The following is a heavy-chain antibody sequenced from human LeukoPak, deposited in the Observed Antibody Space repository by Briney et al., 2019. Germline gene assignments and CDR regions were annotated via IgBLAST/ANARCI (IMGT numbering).Heavy chain of an antibody. D-gene: IGHD3-10*01. V-gene: IGHV4-59*12. CDR2: IYYSETA. J-gene: IGHJ5*02. CDR1: GDSIRTYY. CDR3: ARDSGTTGEVKFDP. Sequence: SETLSLTYTVSGDSIRTYYWSWIRQPPGKGLEWIGYIYYSETANYNPSLKSRVTISVDTSKNQFSLTLNSVTAADTAVYYCARDSGTTGEVKFDPWGQGTLVTVSS.